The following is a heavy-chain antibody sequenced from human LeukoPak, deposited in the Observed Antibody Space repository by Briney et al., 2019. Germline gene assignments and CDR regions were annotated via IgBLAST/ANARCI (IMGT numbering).Heavy chain of an antibody. D-gene: IGHD3-10*01. Sequence: ASVKVSCKASGYTFTGYYMHWVRQAPGQGLEWMGWINPNSGGTNYAKKFQGRVTMTRDTSISTAYMELSRLRSDDTAVYYCARGFYGSGSYYKIALGYWGQGTLVTVSS. CDR1: GYTFTGYY. CDR2: INPNSGGT. J-gene: IGHJ4*02. CDR3: ARGFYGSGSYYKIALGY. V-gene: IGHV1-2*02.